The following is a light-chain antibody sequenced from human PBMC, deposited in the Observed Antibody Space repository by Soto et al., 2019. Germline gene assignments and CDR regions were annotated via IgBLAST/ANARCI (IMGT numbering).Light chain of an antibody. Sequence: QSVLTQPASVSGSTGQSITISCTGTSSDVGGYDYVSWYQQHAGKAPKLMIYEVNNRPSGVSNRFSGSKSGNTASLTISGLQAEDEADYYCNSYTSSSTRVFGGGTKVTVL. CDR2: EVN. CDR1: SSDVGGYDY. J-gene: IGLJ3*02. CDR3: NSYTSSSTRV. V-gene: IGLV2-14*01.